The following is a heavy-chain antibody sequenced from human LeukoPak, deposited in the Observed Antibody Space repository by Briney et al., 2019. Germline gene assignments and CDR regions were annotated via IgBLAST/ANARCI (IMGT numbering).Heavy chain of an antibody. CDR2: VDPEDGET. Sequence: ASVKISCKVSGYTFTDYYMHCVQQAPGKGLEWMGLVDPEDGETIYAEKFQGRVTMTADTSTDTAYMELSSLRSEDTAVYYCATASNIMGPPYWGQGTLVTVSS. CDR3: ATASNIMGPPY. D-gene: IGHD1-26*01. J-gene: IGHJ4*02. V-gene: IGHV1-69-2*01. CDR1: GYTFTDYY.